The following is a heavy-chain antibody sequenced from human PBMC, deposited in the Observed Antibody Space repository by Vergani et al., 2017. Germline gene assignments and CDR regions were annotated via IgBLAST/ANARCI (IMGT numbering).Heavy chain of an antibody. CDR1: GFTFSSYG. CDR3: ANRERPSSWYEPYYYYYGMDV. CDR2: ISYDGSNK. Sequence: QVQLVESGGGVVQPGRSLRLSCAASGFTFSSYGMHWVRQAPGKGLAWVAVISYDGSNKNYADSVKGRFTISRDNSKNTLYLQMNSLRAEDTAVYYCANRERPSSWYEPYYYYYGMDVWGQGTTVTVSS. D-gene: IGHD6-13*01. J-gene: IGHJ6*02. V-gene: IGHV3-30*18.